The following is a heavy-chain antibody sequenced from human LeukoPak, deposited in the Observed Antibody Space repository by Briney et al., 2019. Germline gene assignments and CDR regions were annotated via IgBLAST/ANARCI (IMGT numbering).Heavy chain of an antibody. J-gene: IGHJ4*02. CDR3: ASQYYYDSSGYYLFDY. Sequence: ASVKVSCKASGYTFTSYDINWVRQATGQGLQWMGWINTNTGNPTYAQGFTGRFVLSLDTSVSTAYLQISSLKAEDTAVYYCASQYYYDSSGYYLFDYWGQGTLVTVSS. V-gene: IGHV7-4-1*02. CDR2: INTNTGNP. CDR1: GYTFTSYD. D-gene: IGHD3-22*01.